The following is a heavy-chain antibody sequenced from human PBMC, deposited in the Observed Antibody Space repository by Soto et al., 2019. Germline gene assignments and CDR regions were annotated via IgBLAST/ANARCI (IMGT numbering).Heavy chain of an antibody. CDR1: GGSFSGYY. V-gene: IGHV4-34*01. CDR3: AKSSYGDYDDAFDI. CDR2: INHSGST. Sequence: SETLSLTGAVYGGSFSGYYWSWIRQPPGKGLEWIGEINHSGSTNYNPSLKSRVTISVDTSKNQFSLKLSSVTAADTAVYYCAKSSYGDYDDAFDIWGQGTMVTVSS. J-gene: IGHJ3*02. D-gene: IGHD4-17*01.